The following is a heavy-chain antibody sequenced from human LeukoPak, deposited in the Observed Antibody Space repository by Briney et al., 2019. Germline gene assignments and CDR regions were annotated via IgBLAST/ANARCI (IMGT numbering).Heavy chain of an antibody. CDR1: GGSISSSSYY. CDR2: IYYSGST. J-gene: IGHJ5*02. Sequence: SETLSLTCTVSGGSISSSSYYWGWIPQPPGKGLEWIGSIYYSGSTYYNPSLKSRVTISVDTSKNQFSLKLSSVTAADTAVYYCARDFWSGYSLDWFDPWGQGTLVTVSS. CDR3: ARDFWSGYSLDWFDP. V-gene: IGHV4-39*02. D-gene: IGHD3-3*01.